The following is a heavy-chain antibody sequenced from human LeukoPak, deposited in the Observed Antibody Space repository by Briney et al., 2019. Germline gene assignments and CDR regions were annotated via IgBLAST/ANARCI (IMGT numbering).Heavy chain of an antibody. CDR3: ARTDYYYGMDV. CDR2: INAGNGNT. V-gene: IGHV1-3*01. CDR1: GYTFTSYA. J-gene: IGHJ6*02. Sequence: ASVKVSCEASGYTFTSYAMHWVRQAPGQRLEWMGWINAGNGNTEYSQKFQGRVTITRDTSASTAYMELSSLRSEDTAVYYCARTDYYYGMDVWGQGTTVTVSS.